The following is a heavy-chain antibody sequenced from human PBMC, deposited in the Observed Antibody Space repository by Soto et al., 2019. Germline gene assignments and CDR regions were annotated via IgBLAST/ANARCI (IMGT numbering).Heavy chain of an antibody. CDR2: IYRSGST. J-gene: IGHJ3*02. V-gene: IGHV4-38-2*02. D-gene: IGHD5-12*01. Sequence: SETLSLTCGVSDYSISSGYYWAWIRQPPGKGVEGLGSIYRSGSTYQTPPLSSRVTISVDTSRNKFALRLSSVTAADAAVYYCARDRDGYNDAFDIWGQGTVVTVSS. CDR3: ARDRDGYNDAFDI. CDR1: DYSISSGYY.